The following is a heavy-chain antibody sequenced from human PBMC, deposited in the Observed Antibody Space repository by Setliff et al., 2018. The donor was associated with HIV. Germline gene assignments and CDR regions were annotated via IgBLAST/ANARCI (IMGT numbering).Heavy chain of an antibody. CDR2: IHYGGNT. J-gene: IGHJ5*01. V-gene: IGHV4-39*01. CDR1: GDSITSSNHY. D-gene: IGHD3-9*01. CDR3: ATSRPISTGYPGSFDS. Sequence: PSETLSLTCTVSGDSITSSNHYWGWIRQPPGKGLEWIGAIHYGGNTHYNPSLKSRVSISVDTSKNQFSLNLNFVTAADTALYFCATSRPISTGYPGSFDSWGQGTLVTVSS.